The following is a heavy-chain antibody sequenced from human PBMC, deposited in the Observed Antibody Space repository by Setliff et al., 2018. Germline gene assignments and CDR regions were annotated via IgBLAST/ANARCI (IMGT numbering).Heavy chain of an antibody. D-gene: IGHD1-1*01. CDR1: GESFDTYY. Sequence: SETLSLTCNVFGESFDTYYWSWIRQPPGKGLEWFGEINQSGGGDYNPSFKGRVTISVDTSKKQFSLTLRYVTAADTALYYCRQAVVGRDVFDVWGQGTVVT. CDR2: INQSGGG. CDR3: RQAVVGRDVFDV. J-gene: IGHJ3*01. V-gene: IGHV4-34*01.